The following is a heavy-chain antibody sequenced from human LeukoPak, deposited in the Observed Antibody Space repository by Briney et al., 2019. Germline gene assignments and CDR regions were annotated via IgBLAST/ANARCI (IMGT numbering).Heavy chain of an antibody. J-gene: IGHJ5*02. CDR3: AKVGSIAAQSPVFDP. D-gene: IGHD6-13*01. CDR2: ISSSSSTI. Sequence: GGSLRLSCAASGFTFSSYSMNWVRQAPGKGLEWVSYISSSSSTIYYADSVKGRFTISRDNSKNTLYLQMNSLRAEDTAVYYCAKVGSIAAQSPVFDPWGQGTLVTVSS. V-gene: IGHV3-48*01. CDR1: GFTFSSYS.